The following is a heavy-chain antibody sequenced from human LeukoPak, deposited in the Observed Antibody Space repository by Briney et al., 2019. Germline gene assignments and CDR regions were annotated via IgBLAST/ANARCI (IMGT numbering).Heavy chain of an antibody. CDR2: INHSGSS. Sequence: SETLSLTCTASGGSITNTNYYWSWIRQPPGKGLEWIGEINHSGSSKYNPSLKSRVTISVDTSKNQFSLKLSSVTAADTAVYYCARSIDTANPFDYWGQGTLVTVSS. D-gene: IGHD5-18*01. J-gene: IGHJ4*02. V-gene: IGHV4-39*07. CDR1: GGSITNTNYY. CDR3: ARSIDTANPFDY.